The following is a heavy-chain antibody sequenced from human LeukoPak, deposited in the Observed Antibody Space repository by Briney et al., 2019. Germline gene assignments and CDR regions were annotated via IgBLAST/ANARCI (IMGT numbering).Heavy chain of an antibody. J-gene: IGHJ4*02. V-gene: IGHV1-2*02. CDR2: INPNSGGT. Sequence: RASVKVSCKASGYTFISYGISWVRQAPGQGLEWMGWINPNSGGTNYAQKFQGRVTMTRDTSISTAYMELSRLRSDDTAVYYCASSGTGDFDYWGQGTLVTVSS. D-gene: IGHD1-26*01. CDR1: GYTFISYG. CDR3: ASSGTGDFDY.